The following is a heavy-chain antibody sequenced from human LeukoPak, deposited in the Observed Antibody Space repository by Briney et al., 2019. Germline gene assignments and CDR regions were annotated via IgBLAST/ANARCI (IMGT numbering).Heavy chain of an antibody. CDR3: ARDFSGSGTDY. J-gene: IGHJ4*02. CDR2: IYTSGST. Sequence: SETLSLTCTVSGGSISSGSYYWSWIRQPAGKGLEWIGRIYTSGSTNYNPSLKSRVTISVDTSKNQFSLKLSSVTAADTAVYYCARDFSGSGTDYWGQGTLVTVSS. CDR1: GGSISSGSYY. D-gene: IGHD1-26*01. V-gene: IGHV4-61*02.